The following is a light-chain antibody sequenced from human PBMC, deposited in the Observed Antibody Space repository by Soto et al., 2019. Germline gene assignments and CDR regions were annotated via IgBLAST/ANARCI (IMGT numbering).Light chain of an antibody. V-gene: IGKV1-33*01. CDR2: DSS. CDR1: QGINYY. CDR3: QRYDHVPLS. J-gene: IGKJ4*01. Sequence: DIQMTQSPSSLSASVGDRVTITCQASQGINYYLNWYQQKPGKAPKLLIYDSSNLKTGVPSRFIGSGSETDFTFTISSLQPDDVSTYYCQRYDHVPLSFGGGTKVEIK.